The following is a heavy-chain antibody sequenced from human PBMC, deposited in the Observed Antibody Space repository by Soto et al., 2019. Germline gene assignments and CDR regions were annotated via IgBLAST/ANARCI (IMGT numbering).Heavy chain of an antibody. J-gene: IGHJ4*02. D-gene: IGHD6-6*01. CDR1: GFTFSSYA. CDR3: AKPITRYSSSIDY. V-gene: IGHV3-23*01. CDR2: ISGSGGST. Sequence: RGSLRLSCAASGFTFSSYAMSWVRQAPGKGLEWVSAISGSGGSTYYADSVKGRFTISRDNSKNTLYLQMNSLRAEDTAVYYCAKPITRYSSSIDYWGQGTLVTVSS.